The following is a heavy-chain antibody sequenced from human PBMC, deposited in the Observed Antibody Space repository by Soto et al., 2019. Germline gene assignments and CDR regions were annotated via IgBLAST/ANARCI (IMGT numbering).Heavy chain of an antibody. D-gene: IGHD6-19*01. CDR2: IYYSGST. CDR3: ARVVGIAVPSRYYNWFDP. CDR1: GGSISSYY. V-gene: IGHV4-59*01. Sequence: SETLSLTCTVSGGSISSYYWSWIRQPPGKGLEWIGYIYYSGSTNYNPSLKSRVTISVDTSKNQFSLKLSSVTAADTAVYYCARVVGIAVPSRYYNWFDPWGQGTLVTVSS. J-gene: IGHJ5*02.